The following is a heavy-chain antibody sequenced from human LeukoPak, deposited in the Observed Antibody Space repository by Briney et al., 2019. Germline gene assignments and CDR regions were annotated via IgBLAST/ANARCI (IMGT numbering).Heavy chain of an antibody. CDR3: AREGGGSGWYYFDY. D-gene: IGHD6-19*01. CDR1: GYTFTSYG. CDR2: ISAYNGNT. J-gene: IGHJ4*02. V-gene: IGHV1-18*01. Sequence: VASVKVSCKASGYTFTSYGISWVRQAPGQGLEWMGWISAYNGNTNYAQKLQGRVTLTTDTSTTTAYMELRSLRSDDTAMYYCAREGGGSGWYYFDYWGQGSLVTVSS.